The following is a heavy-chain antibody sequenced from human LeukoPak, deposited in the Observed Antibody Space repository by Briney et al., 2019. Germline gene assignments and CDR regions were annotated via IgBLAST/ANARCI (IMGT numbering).Heavy chain of an antibody. CDR2: IYTSGST. Sequence: SQTLSLTCTVSGGSISSGSYYWSWIRQPAGKGLEWIGRIYTSGSTNYNPSLKSRVTISVDTSKNQFSLKLSSVTAADTAVYYCARTAYCGGDCYSDFQHWGQGTLVTVSS. V-gene: IGHV4-61*02. CDR1: GGSISSGSYY. CDR3: ARTAYCGGDCYSDFQH. D-gene: IGHD2-21*01. J-gene: IGHJ1*01.